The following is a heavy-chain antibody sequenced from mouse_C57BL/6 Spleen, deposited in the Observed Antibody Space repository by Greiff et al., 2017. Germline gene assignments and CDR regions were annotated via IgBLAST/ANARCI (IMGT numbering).Heavy chain of an antibody. J-gene: IGHJ2*01. V-gene: IGHV1-80*01. CDR3: ARFYDGYGYFDY. Sequence: QVQLKQSGAELVKPGASVKISCKASGYAFSSYWMNWVKQRPGKGLEWIGQIYPGDGDTNYNGKFKGKATLTADKSSSTAYMQLSSLTSEDSAVYFCARFYDGYGYFDYWGQGTTLTVSS. D-gene: IGHD2-3*01. CDR2: IYPGDGDT. CDR1: GYAFSSYW.